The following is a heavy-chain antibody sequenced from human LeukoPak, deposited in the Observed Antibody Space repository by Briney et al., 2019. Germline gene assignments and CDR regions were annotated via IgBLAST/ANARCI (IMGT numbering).Heavy chain of an antibody. CDR2: IYFSGNT. D-gene: IGHD1-26*01. CDR3: ARRKSGTYGSWIDY. CDR1: GGSISDYY. J-gene: IGHJ4*02. Sequence: PSETLPLTCTVSGGSISDYYWGWIRQPPGKELEWIGYIYFSGNTNYNPSLKSRVTMSVDTSKNQFSLSLSSVTVADTAVYYCARRKSGTYGSWIDYWGQGTVVTVSS. V-gene: IGHV4-59*08.